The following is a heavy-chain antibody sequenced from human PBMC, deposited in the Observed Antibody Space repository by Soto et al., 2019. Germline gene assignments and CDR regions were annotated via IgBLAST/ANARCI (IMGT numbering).Heavy chain of an antibody. D-gene: IGHD2-2*01. CDR3: ARQATTSWSY. V-gene: IGHV4-39*01. Sequence: SETLSLTCTVSGDSINIDNYYWGWIRQPPGKGLEWIGSIYYTGDTYYSPSLKSRATISLDASMNQFSLRLTSVSVADTAMYYCARQATTSWSYWGQGTLVTVSS. CDR2: IYYTGDT. J-gene: IGHJ4*02. CDR1: GDSINIDNYY.